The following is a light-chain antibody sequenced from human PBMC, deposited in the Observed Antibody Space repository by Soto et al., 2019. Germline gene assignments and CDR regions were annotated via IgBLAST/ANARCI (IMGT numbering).Light chain of an antibody. CDR2: DAS. V-gene: IGKV3-20*01. CDR3: HQYGRSPIYT. Sequence: EVVVTQSPGTLSFSPGERATLSCRASQTVRNNYLAWYQQKPGQAPRLLIYDASSRATGIPDRFSGGGSGTDFTLTISRLEPEDFAVYFCHQYGRSPIYTFGPGTKVDIK. CDR1: QTVRNNY. J-gene: IGKJ3*01.